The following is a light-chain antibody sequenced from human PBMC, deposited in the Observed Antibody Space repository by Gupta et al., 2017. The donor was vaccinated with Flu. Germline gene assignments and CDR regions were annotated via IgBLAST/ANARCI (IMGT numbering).Light chain of an antibody. CDR1: SSDIGGYNY. Sequence: QSVTVSCTGTSSDIGGYNYVSWYQQHPGKAPKLMIYDVIKRPSGVPDRFSGSKSGNTASLTISGLQAEDEADYYCCSFAGGFYVFGTGTKVTAL. CDR3: CSFAGGFYV. CDR2: DVI. V-gene: IGLV2-11*01. J-gene: IGLJ1*01.